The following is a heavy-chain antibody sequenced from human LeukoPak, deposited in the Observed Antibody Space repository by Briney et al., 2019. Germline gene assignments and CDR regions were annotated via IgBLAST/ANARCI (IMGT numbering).Heavy chain of an antibody. V-gene: IGHV4-30-2*01. J-gene: IGHJ4*02. CDR1: GGSISSGGYY. D-gene: IGHD3-9*01. Sequence: TLSLTCTVSGGSISSGGYYWSWIRQPPGKGLEWIGYIYHSGSTYYNPSLKSRVTISVDRSKNQFSLKLSSVTAADTAVYYCARGSEDILTGYPEYYFDYWGQGTLVTVSS. CDR3: ARGSEDILTGYPEYYFDY. CDR2: IYHSGST.